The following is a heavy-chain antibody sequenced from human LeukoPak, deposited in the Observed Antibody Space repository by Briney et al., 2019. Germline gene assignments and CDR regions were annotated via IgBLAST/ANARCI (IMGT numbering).Heavy chain of an antibody. D-gene: IGHD1-26*01. CDR3: ARSQFVGAKGTQLLDY. V-gene: IGHV1-18*01. J-gene: IGHJ4*02. Sequence: ASVKVSCKASGYTFTSYGISWVRQAPGQGLEWMGWISAYNGNTNYAQKLQGRVTMTTDTSTSTAYMELRSLRSDDTAVYYCARSQFVGAKGTQLLDYWGQGTLVTVSS. CDR1: GYTFTSYG. CDR2: ISAYNGNT.